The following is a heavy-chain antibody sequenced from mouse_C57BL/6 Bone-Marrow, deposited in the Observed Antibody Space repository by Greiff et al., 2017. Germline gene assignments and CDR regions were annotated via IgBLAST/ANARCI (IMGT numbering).Heavy chain of an antibody. CDR2: LRSKSNNYAT. CDR3: VRESPLLLSLFAY. Sequence: VQLKESGGGLVQPKGSLQLSCAASGFSFNTYAMNWVRQAPGKGLEWVARLRSKSNNYATYYADSVKDRFTISSDDSESMLYLQMNNLKTEDTAMYYCVRESPLLLSLFAYWGQGTLVTVSA. J-gene: IGHJ3*01. V-gene: IGHV10-1*01. CDR1: GFSFNTYA. D-gene: IGHD2-1*01.